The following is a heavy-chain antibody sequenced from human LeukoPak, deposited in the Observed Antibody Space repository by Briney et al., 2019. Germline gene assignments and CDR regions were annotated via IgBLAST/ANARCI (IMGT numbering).Heavy chain of an antibody. CDR1: GGSISSGSYY. CDR2: IYTSGST. D-gene: IGHD3/OR15-3a*01. V-gene: IGHV4-61*02. J-gene: IGHJ4*02. CDR3: ARDGRPPYYFDY. Sequence: SGTLSLTCTVSGGSISSGSYYWSWIRQPAGKGLEWIGRIYTSGSTNYNPSLKSRVTISVDTSKNQFSLKLSSVTAADTAVYYCARDGRPPYYFDYWGQGTLVTVSS.